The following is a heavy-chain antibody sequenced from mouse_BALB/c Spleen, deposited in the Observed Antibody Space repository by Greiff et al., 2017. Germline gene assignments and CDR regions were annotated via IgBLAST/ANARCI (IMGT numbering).Heavy chain of an antibody. CDR1: GFTFSSFG. Sequence: EVQLVESGGGLVQPGGSRKLSCAASGFTFSSFGMHWVRQAPEKGLEWVAYISSGSSTIYYADTVKGRFTISRDNPKNTLFLQMTSLRSEDTAMYYCARGAYDYDSWFAYWGQGTLVTVSA. CDR3: ARGAYDYDSWFAY. CDR2: ISSGSSTI. D-gene: IGHD2-4*01. J-gene: IGHJ3*01. V-gene: IGHV5-17*02.